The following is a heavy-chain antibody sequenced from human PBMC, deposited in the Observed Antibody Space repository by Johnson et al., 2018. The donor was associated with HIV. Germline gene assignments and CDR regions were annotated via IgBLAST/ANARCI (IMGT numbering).Heavy chain of an antibody. V-gene: IGHV3-7*03. J-gene: IGHJ3*01. CDR1: GFTFSDYY. CDR3: ARFLGYYDSNGYYFGDGFDV. D-gene: IGHD3-22*01. Sequence: VQLVESGGGLVKPGGSLRLSCAASGFTFSDYYMSWIRQAPGKGLEWVANIQQDGSDTYYVDSVKGRFTISRDNAKNSLYLQMNSLEAEDTALYYCARFLGYYDSNGYYFGDGFDVWGLGTMVTVSS. CDR2: IQQDGSDT.